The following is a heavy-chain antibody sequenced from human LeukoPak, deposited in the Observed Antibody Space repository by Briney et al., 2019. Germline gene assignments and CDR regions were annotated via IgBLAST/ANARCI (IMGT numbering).Heavy chain of an antibody. V-gene: IGHV3-15*01. CDR2: IKSKTDGGTT. J-gene: IGHJ4*02. CDR3: TTDLKGCSGGSCYERGHSDY. CDR1: GFTFSNAW. D-gene: IGHD2-15*01. Sequence: GGSLRLSCAASGFTFSNAWMSWVRQAPGKGLEWVGRIKSKTDGGTTDYAAPVKGRFTISRDESKNSLYVQLNSLKTEDTTGYYCTTDLKGCSGGSCYERGHSDYWGQGTLVTVSS.